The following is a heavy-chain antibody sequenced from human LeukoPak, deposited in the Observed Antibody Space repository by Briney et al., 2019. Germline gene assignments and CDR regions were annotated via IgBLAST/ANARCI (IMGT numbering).Heavy chain of an antibody. J-gene: IGHJ4*02. D-gene: IGHD6-19*01. Sequence: SETLSLTCSVSTYSISSGYYWGWTRQPPGKGLEWIGSIYHSGSSSYYNPSLKSRVVMSVDASKNQFYLKLGSVTAADTAVYYCVRVASRAVADDFFDYWGQGTLVTVSS. CDR3: VRVASRAVADDFFDY. V-gene: IGHV4-38-2*02. CDR2: IYHSGSSS. CDR1: TYSISSGYY.